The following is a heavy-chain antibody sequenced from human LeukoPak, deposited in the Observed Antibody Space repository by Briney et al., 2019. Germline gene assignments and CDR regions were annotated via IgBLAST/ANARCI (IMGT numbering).Heavy chain of an antibody. Sequence: GGSLRLSCAASGFTVSSNYMSWVRQAPGKGLEWVSVIYSGGSTYYADSVKGRFTISRDNSKNTLYLQMNSLRAEDTAVYYCARVRWGRLDAFDIWGQGTMVTVSS. CDR2: IYSGGST. D-gene: IGHD1-26*01. CDR1: GFTVSSNY. V-gene: IGHV3-53*01. CDR3: ARVRWGRLDAFDI. J-gene: IGHJ3*02.